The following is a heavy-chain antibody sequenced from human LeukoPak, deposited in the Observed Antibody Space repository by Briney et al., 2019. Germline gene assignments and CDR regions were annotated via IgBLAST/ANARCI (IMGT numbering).Heavy chain of an antibody. D-gene: IGHD3-10*01. CDR2: ISAYNGNT. J-gene: IGHJ3*02. CDR3: ARDWFGGDAFDI. Sequence: ASVKVSCKAFGYTFTSNYMHWVRQAPGQGLEWVGWISAYNGNTNYAQKLQGRVTMTTDTSTSTAYMELRSLRSDDTAVYYCARDWFGGDAFDIWGQGTMVTVSS. V-gene: IGHV1-18*04. CDR1: GYTFTSNY.